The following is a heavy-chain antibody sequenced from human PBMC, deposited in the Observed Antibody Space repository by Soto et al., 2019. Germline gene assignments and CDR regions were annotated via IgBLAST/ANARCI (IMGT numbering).Heavy chain of an antibody. V-gene: IGHV4-59*01. CDR2: IYYSGST. Sequence: SETLSLTCTVSGGSISSYYWSWIRQPPGKGLEWIGYIYYSGSTNYNPSLKSRVTISVDTSKNQFSLKLSSVTAADTAVYYCARALTFGGVIVWFDPWGQGTLVIVSS. CDR1: GGSISSYY. D-gene: IGHD3-16*02. J-gene: IGHJ5*02. CDR3: ARALTFGGVIVWFDP.